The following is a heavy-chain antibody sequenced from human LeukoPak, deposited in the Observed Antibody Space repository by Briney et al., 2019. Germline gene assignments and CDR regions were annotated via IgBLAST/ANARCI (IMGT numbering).Heavy chain of an antibody. CDR3: ARVGYYESSGYYEY. J-gene: IGHJ4*02. CDR1: GYTLTDYY. V-gene: IGHV1-2*06. Sequence: ASVKVSCKASGYTLTDYYMHWVRQAPGQGLEWMGRINPNSGGTNYAQKFQGRVTMTRDTSISTVYMELSRLRSDDTAVYYCARVGYYESSGYYEYWGQGTLVTVSA. D-gene: IGHD3-22*01. CDR2: INPNSGGT.